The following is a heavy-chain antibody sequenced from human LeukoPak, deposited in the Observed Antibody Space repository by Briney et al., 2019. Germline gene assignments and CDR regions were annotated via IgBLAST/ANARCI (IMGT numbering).Heavy chain of an antibody. D-gene: IGHD4-17*01. Sequence: GGSLRLSCAASGFTFSSYAMSWVRQAPGKGLEWVSAISGSGGSTYYADSVKGRFTISRDNSKNTLYLQMNSLRAEDTAVYYCAKPGGTMTTTPSSEGVFDYWGQGTLVTVSS. CDR1: GFTFSSYA. CDR3: AKPGGTMTTTPSSEGVFDY. J-gene: IGHJ4*02. V-gene: IGHV3-23*01. CDR2: ISGSGGST.